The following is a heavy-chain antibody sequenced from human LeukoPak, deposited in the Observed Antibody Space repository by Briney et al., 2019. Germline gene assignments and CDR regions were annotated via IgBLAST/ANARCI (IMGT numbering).Heavy chain of an antibody. Sequence: ASVKVSCKASGYTFINYGVTWVRQAPGQGLEWMGWISASNGNTNYAQKLQGRVTMTTETSTSTAYMELSSLRSEDTAVYYCARIAAARRGYYYYGMDVWGQGTTVTVSS. V-gene: IGHV1-18*01. D-gene: IGHD6-13*01. J-gene: IGHJ6*02. CDR3: ARIAAARRGYYYYGMDV. CDR1: GYTFINYG. CDR2: ISASNGNT.